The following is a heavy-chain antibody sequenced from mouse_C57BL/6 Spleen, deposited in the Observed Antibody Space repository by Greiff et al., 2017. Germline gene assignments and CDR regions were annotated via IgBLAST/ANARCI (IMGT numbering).Heavy chain of an antibody. J-gene: IGHJ4*01. Sequence: QVQLQQSGAELVRPGASVTLSCKASGYTFTDYEMHWVKQTPVHGLEWIGAIDPETGGTAYNQKFKGKAILTADKSSSTAYMELRSLTSEDSAVYYCTRGHSKDAMDYWGQGTSVTVSS. V-gene: IGHV1-15*01. CDR2: IDPETGGT. CDR1: GYTFTDYE. CDR3: TRGHSKDAMDY. D-gene: IGHD2-5*01.